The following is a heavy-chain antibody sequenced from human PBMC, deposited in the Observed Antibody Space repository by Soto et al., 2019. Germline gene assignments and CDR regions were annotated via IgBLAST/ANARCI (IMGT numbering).Heavy chain of an antibody. D-gene: IGHD5-12*01. CDR1: GYSFTSDW. V-gene: IGHV5-10-1*01. J-gene: IGHJ4*02. Sequence: GEALKISGKGCGYSFTSDWSSGGRQMPGKGLEWMGRIDPRASYTNYSPSFQGHVTISADKSISTAYLQWSSLKASDTAMYYCARSEVEMATITDYWGQGTLVTVSS. CDR2: IDPRASYT. CDR3: ARSEVEMATITDY.